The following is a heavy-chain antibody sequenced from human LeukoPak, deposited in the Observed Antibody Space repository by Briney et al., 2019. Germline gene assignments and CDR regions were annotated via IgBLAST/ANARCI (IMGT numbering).Heavy chain of an antibody. CDR3: ARGPPRGKYYYMDV. CDR2: IGTASDT. Sequence: TGGSLRLSCAASGFTFSSFDIHWVRQPTGQGLEWVSTIGTASDTYYPGSVEGRFTLSGDNAKNSLYLQMNSLTAGDTAVYYCARGPPRGKYYYMDVWGKGTTVTVSS. D-gene: IGHD1-1*01. CDR1: GFTFSSFD. J-gene: IGHJ6*03. V-gene: IGHV3-13*01.